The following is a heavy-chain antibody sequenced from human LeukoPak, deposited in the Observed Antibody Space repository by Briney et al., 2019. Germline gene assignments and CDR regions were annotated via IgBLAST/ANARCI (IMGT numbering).Heavy chain of an antibody. Sequence: GGSLRLSCAASGFTFSNYAMSWVRQAPGKGLEWVANIKQDGSEKYYVDSVKGRFTISRDNAKNSLYLQMNSLRAEDTAVYYCARGYGDSIHFDYWGQGTLVTVSS. CDR1: GFTFSNYA. V-gene: IGHV3-7*04. CDR3: ARGYGDSIHFDY. J-gene: IGHJ4*02. CDR2: IKQDGSEK. D-gene: IGHD4-17*01.